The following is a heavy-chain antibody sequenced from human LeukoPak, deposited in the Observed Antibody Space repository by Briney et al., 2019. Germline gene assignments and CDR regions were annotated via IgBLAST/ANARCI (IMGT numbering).Heavy chain of an antibody. CDR1: GFTFSSYG. CDR3: ARDKRIRYCSGGSCYTLDY. D-gene: IGHD2-15*01. J-gene: IGHJ4*02. Sequence: GGSLRLSCAASGFTFSSYGMHWVRQAPGKGLEWVAVIWYDGSNKYYAESVKGRFTISRDNSKNTLYLQMNSLRAEDTAVYYCARDKRIRYCSGGSCYTLDYWGQGTLVTVSS. CDR2: IWYDGSNK. V-gene: IGHV3-33*01.